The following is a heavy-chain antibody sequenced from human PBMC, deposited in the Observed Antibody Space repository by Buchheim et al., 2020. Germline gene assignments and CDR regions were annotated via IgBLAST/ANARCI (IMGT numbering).Heavy chain of an antibody. CDR1: GFTFSSYG. D-gene: IGHD5-24*01. CDR2: ISYDGSNK. Sequence: QVQLVESGGGVVQPGRSLRLSCAASGFTFSSYGMHWVRQAPGKGLEWVAVISYDGSNKYYADSVKGRFTISRDNSKNTPYLQMNSLRAEDTAVYYCAKGKGWLHLSDGYFDYWGQGTL. V-gene: IGHV3-30*18. CDR3: AKGKGWLHLSDGYFDY. J-gene: IGHJ4*02.